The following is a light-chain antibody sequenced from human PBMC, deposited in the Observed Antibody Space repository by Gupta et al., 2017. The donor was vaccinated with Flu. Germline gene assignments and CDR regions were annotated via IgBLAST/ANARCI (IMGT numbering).Light chain of an antibody. V-gene: IGLV2-14*01. CDR3: NAVTSSITWV. J-gene: IGLJ3*02. CDR1: SSAVGRYNY. CDR2: EVS. Sequence: QSALTQPASVSGSPAPSITISCTGTSSAVGRYNYVSWFQQYPGKAHKLMIYEVSKWTAGVANRFSGSKAGNTASLTISGLQAEDEADYYCNAVTSSITWVFGGGTKLTVL.